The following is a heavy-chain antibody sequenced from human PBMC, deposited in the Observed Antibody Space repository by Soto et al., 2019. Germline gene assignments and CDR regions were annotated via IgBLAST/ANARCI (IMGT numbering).Heavy chain of an antibody. V-gene: IGHV4-31*03. CDR2: IYYSGST. Sequence: QVQLQESGPGLVKPSQTLSLTCTVSGGSISSGGYYWSWIRQHPGKGLEWIGYIYYSGSTYYNPSLKSRVTISVDTAKNQFSLKLSSVTAADTAVYYCARVGLPVVAATFDYWGQGTLVTGAS. D-gene: IGHD2-15*01. CDR3: ARVGLPVVAATFDY. J-gene: IGHJ4*02. CDR1: GGSISSGGYY.